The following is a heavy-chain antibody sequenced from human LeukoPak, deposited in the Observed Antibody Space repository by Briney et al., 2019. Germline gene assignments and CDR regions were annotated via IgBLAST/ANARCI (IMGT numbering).Heavy chain of an antibody. J-gene: IGHJ4*02. CDR2: IYYSGST. D-gene: IGHD2-21*01. V-gene: IGHV4-59*01. CDR1: GGSISSYY. Sequence: PSETLSLTCTVPGGSISSYYWSWIRQPPGKGLEWIGYIYYSGSTNYNPSLKSRVTISVDTSKNQFSLKLTSATAADTAVYYCARWHSHGRYFDYWGQGALVTVSS. CDR3: ARWHSHGRYFDY.